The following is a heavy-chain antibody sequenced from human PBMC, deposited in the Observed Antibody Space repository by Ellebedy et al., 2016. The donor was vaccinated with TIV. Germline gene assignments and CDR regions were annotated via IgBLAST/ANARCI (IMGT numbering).Heavy chain of an antibody. CDR2: VYHYGKT. D-gene: IGHD2-21*01. CDR1: GGSISSSSFY. CDR3: ARHHPDLGDYVFAY. V-gene: IGHV4-39*01. Sequence: MPSETLSLTCTVSGGSISSSSFYWAWIRQAPGKGLEWIATVYHYGKTYYKSSLKSRVTISMDTSKNAIALKVTDVSATDTAVYYCARHHPDLGDYVFAYWGRGTLVSVSS. J-gene: IGHJ4*02.